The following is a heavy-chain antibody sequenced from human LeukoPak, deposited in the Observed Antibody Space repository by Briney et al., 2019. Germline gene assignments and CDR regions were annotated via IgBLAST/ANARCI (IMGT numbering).Heavy chain of an antibody. D-gene: IGHD2-15*01. CDR1: GGSFSGYY. V-gene: IGHV4-34*01. CDR2: INHSGST. CDR3: ARGLTISVVEVAATLNWFDP. Sequence: SETLSLTCAVYGGSFSGYYWSWIRQPPGKGLEWIGEINHSGSTNYNPSLKSRVTISVDTSKNQFSLKLSSVTAADTAVYYCARGLTISVVEVAATLNWFDPWGQGTLVTVSS. J-gene: IGHJ5*02.